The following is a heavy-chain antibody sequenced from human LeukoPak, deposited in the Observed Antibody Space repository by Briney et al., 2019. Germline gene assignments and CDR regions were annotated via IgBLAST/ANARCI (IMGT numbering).Heavy chain of an antibody. Sequence: ASVKVSCKASGYTFTGYYMHWVRQAPGQGLEWMGWINPNSGGTNYAQKFQGRVTMTRDTSISTAYMELSRLRSDDTAVYYCARVIDYGDYVPVAFDIWGQGTMVTVSS. CDR2: INPNSGGT. D-gene: IGHD4-17*01. CDR1: GYTFTGYY. J-gene: IGHJ3*02. V-gene: IGHV1-2*02. CDR3: ARVIDYGDYVPVAFDI.